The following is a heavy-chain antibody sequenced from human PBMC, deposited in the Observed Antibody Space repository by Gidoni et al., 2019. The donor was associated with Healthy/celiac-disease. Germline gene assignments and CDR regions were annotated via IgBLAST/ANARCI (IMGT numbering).Heavy chain of an antibody. CDR2: INPSGGST. D-gene: IGHD3-3*01. V-gene: IGHV1-46*01. J-gene: IGHJ3*02. Sequence: QVQLVQSGAEVKKPGASVKVSCKASGYTFTSYYMHWVRQAPGQGLEWMGIINPSGGSTSYAQKFQGRVTMTRDTSTSTVYMELSSLRSEDTAVYYCARDHTYYDFWSGHHAFDIWGQGTMVTVSS. CDR3: ARDHTYYDFWSGHHAFDI. CDR1: GYTFTSYY.